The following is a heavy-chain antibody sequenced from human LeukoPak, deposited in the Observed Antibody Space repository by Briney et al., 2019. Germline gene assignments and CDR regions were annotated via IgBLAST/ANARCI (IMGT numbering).Heavy chain of an antibody. CDR3: ARPLTMVRGSIIDFDY. D-gene: IGHD3-10*01. CDR1: GYSFSNYW. V-gene: IGHV5-51*01. CDR2: IYPGDSDT. J-gene: IGHJ4*02. Sequence: GESLKISCKGSGYSFSNYWIGWVRQMPGKGLEWMGVIYPGDSDTRYSPSFQGQVTISADKSISTAYLQWSSLKAPDTAMYYCARPLTMVRGSIIDFDYWGQGTLVTVSS.